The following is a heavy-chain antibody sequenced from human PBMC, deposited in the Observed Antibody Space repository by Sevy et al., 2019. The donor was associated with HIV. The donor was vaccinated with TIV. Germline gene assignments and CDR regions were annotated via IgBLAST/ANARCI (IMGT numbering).Heavy chain of an antibody. CDR3: ARDFFTIFGVVNTEGWFDP. CDR1: GFTFSSYW. V-gene: IGHV3-7*01. Sequence: GGSLRLSCAASGFTFSSYWMSWVRQAPGKGLEWVANIKQDGSEKYYVDSVKGRFTISRDNAKNTLYLQMNSLRAEDTAVYYCARDFFTIFGVVNTEGWFDPWGQGTLVTVSS. CDR2: IKQDGSEK. J-gene: IGHJ5*02. D-gene: IGHD3-3*01.